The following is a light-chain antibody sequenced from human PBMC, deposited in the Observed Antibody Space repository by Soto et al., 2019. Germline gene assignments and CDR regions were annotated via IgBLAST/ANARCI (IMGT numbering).Light chain of an antibody. Sequence: EIVMTQSPATLSVSPGEGAALSCRASQSVRSSLAWYQQIPGQAPRLLIYGAATRATGIPARFSGSGSGTEFTLTISSLQSEDFAVYYCQQYNEWPRTFGQGTKVDVK. CDR3: QQYNEWPRT. CDR2: GAA. J-gene: IGKJ1*01. CDR1: QSVRSS. V-gene: IGKV3-15*01.